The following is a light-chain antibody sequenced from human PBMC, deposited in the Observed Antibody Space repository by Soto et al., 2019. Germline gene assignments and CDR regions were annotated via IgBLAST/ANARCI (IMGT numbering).Light chain of an antibody. J-gene: IGKJ5*01. CDR3: QQRQYWPPIT. Sequence: IVLTKSPAPLSLSPGERAPPSCRASQSVSSYLAWYQQKPGQAPRLLIYDTSNRATGVPARFSGSGSGTDFTLTISSLEPEDCAIYYCQQRQYWPPITFGQGTGLEIK. V-gene: IGKV3-11*01. CDR2: DTS. CDR1: QSVSSY.